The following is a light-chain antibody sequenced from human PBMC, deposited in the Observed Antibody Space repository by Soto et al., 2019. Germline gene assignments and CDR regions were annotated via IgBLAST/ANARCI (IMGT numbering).Light chain of an antibody. V-gene: IGKV4-1*01. CDR3: QQYYNSPIT. CDR1: QSVLYSSDNKNY. Sequence: DIVMTQSPDSLAVSLGERATINCKSSQSVLYSSDNKNYLAWYQQKPGQPPKLLIYWASIRESGVPDRFSGSGSGTDVTLTSSSLQAEDVAVYYCQQYYNSPITFGQGTRLEIK. J-gene: IGKJ5*01. CDR2: WAS.